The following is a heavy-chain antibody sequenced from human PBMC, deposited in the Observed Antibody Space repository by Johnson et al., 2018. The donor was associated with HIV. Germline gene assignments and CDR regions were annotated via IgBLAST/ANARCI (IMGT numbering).Heavy chain of an antibody. Sequence: VQLVESGGDVVQPGGSLRLSCAASGFIFNNYSMHWVRQAPGKGLEWVSLIAWDGSRAYYADSVKGRFTIARDNSKNSLYLEMNSLRAEDTAVYYCARGGSSRNPAFDIWGQGTMVTVSS. D-gene: IGHD1-26*01. V-gene: IGHV3-43D*03. CDR2: IAWDGSRA. J-gene: IGHJ3*02. CDR3: ARGGSSRNPAFDI. CDR1: GFIFNNYS.